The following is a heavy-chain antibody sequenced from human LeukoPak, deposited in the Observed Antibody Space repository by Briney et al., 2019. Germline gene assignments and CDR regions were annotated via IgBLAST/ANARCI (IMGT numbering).Heavy chain of an antibody. CDR2: IYYSGST. V-gene: IGHV4-39*01. CDR1: GGSISSSSYY. Sequence: SETLSLTCTVSGGSISSSSYYWGWLRQPPGKGLEWTGSIYYSGSTYYNPSLKSRVTISVDTSKNQFSLKLSSVTAADTAVYYCASLYDSLTNSARDAFDIWGQGTMVTVSS. J-gene: IGHJ3*02. D-gene: IGHD3-9*01. CDR3: ASLYDSLTNSARDAFDI.